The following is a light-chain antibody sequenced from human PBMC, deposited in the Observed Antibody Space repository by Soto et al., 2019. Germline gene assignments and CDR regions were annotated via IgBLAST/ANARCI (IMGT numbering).Light chain of an antibody. V-gene: IGKV3-15*01. J-gene: IGKJ4*01. CDR1: QGVSRN. CDR2: GAS. CDR3: QQYNKWPLT. Sequence: EIVMTQSPATLSVSPGERATLSCRASQGVSRNLAWYQQKPGQAPRLLIYGASTRATDIAARISGGGSGTEFTLTISSLQSEDFAVYYCQQYNKWPLTFGGGTKVEIK.